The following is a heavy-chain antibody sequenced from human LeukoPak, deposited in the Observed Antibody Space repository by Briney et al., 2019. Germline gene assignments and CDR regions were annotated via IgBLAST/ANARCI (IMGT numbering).Heavy chain of an antibody. J-gene: IGHJ4*02. D-gene: IGHD3-3*01. V-gene: IGHV4-61*02. CDR2: IYTSGST. Sequence: SETLSLTCTVSGGSISSGSYYWSWIRQPAGKGLEWIGRIYTSGSTNYNPPLKSRVTISVDTSKNQFSLKLSSVTAADTAVYYCARGGFGAKGLFDYWGQGTLVTVSS. CDR1: GGSISSGSYY. CDR3: ARGGFGAKGLFDY.